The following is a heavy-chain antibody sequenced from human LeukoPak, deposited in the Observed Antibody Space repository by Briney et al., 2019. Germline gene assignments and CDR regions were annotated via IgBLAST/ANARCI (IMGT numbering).Heavy chain of an antibody. CDR2: IYYTGST. Sequence: SETLSLTCTVSGGSVSSDDYYWSWIRQPPGEGLEWIGYIYYTGSTNYNPSLKSRVTISLDTSRNQFSLKLYSVTAADTAVYYCARNRGYCDGNQNWYFDLWGRGSLVTVSS. D-gene: IGHD3-22*01. CDR1: GGSVSSDDYY. V-gene: IGHV4-61*08. CDR3: ARNRGYCDGNQNWYFDL. J-gene: IGHJ2*01.